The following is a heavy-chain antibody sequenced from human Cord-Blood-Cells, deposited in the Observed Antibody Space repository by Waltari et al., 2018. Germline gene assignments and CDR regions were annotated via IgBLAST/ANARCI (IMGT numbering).Heavy chain of an antibody. V-gene: IGHV4-39*01. CDR3: ARKGEYSSSSYAFDI. Sequence: QLQLQESGTGLVKPSETLSLTCPVSGGSIRSSSYYWGWIRQPPGKGLGWIWSVYYSGSTYYNPSLKSRVTISVDTSKNQFSLKLSSVTAADTAVYYCARKGEYSSSSYAFDIWGQGTMVTVSS. CDR1: GGSIRSSSYY. D-gene: IGHD6-6*01. CDR2: VYYSGST. J-gene: IGHJ3*02.